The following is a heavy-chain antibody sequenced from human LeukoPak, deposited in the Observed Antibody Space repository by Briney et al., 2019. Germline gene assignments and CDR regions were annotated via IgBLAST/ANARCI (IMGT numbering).Heavy chain of an antibody. CDR1: GGSLSSYY. V-gene: IGHV4-4*07. D-gene: IGHD5-18*01. CDR3: AREDGWIQLWSFGY. J-gene: IGHJ4*02. Sequence: SETLSLTRTVSGGSLSSYYWSWIRQPAGKGLEWIGRIYTSGSTNYNPSLKSRVTMSVDTSKNQFSLKLSSVTAADTAVYYCAREDGWIQLWSFGYWGQGTLVTVSS. CDR2: IYTSGST.